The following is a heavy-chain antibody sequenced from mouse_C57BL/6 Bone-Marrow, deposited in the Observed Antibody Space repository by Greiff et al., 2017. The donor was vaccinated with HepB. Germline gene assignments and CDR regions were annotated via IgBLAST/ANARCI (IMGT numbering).Heavy chain of an antibody. CDR1: GFTFSSYA. Sequence: EVKLMESGGGLVKPGGSLKLSCAASGFTFSSYAMSWVRQTPEKRLEWVATISDGGSYTYYPDNVKGRFTISRDNAKNNRYLQMSHLKSEDTAMYYCARDERARDYWGQGTSVTVSS. V-gene: IGHV5-4*01. CDR3: ARDERARDY. J-gene: IGHJ4*01. CDR2: ISDGGSYT.